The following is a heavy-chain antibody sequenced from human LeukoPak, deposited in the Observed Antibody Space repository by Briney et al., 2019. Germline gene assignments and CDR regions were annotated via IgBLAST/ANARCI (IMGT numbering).Heavy chain of an antibody. Sequence: PGGSLRLSCAASGFVFSSYSMNWVRQAPGKGLEWVSSISSSSSYIYYADPVKGRFTISRDNAKNSLYLQMNSLRAEDTAVYYCARDSNEDLWFGELSRFYYYYMDVWGKGTTVTISS. CDR3: ARDSNEDLWFGELSRFYYYYMDV. V-gene: IGHV3-21*01. CDR1: GFVFSSYS. CDR2: ISSSSSYI. D-gene: IGHD3-10*01. J-gene: IGHJ6*03.